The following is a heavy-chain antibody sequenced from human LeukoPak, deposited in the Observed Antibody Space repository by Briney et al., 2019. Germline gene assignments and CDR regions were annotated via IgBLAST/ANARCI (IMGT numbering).Heavy chain of an antibody. J-gene: IGHJ4*02. CDR3: ARTSGSYYVPYFDY. CDR1: GFTFSSYS. D-gene: IGHD1-26*01. Sequence: GGSLRLSWAASGFTFSSYSMNWVRQAPGKGLEWVSYISSSSSTIYYADSVKGRFTISGDNAKNSLYLQMNSLRAEDTAVYYCARTSGSYYVPYFDYWGQGTLVTVSS. CDR2: ISSSSSTI. V-gene: IGHV3-48*04.